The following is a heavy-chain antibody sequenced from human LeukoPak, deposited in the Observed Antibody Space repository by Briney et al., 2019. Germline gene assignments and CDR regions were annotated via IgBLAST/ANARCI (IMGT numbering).Heavy chain of an antibody. CDR1: GFSFSSYT. Sequence: GGSLRLSCAASGFSFSSYTMNWVRQAPGKGLEWVSSITISSSSIYYADSVKGRFTISRDNANNSLYLQMNSLRAEDTAIYYCARKGLAVAAGLDYWGQGTLVTVSS. CDR2: ITISSSSI. J-gene: IGHJ4*02. V-gene: IGHV3-21*01. CDR3: ARKGLAVAAGLDY. D-gene: IGHD6-19*01.